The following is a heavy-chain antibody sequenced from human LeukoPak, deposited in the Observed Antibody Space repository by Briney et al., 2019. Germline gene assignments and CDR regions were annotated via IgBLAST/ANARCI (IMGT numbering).Heavy chain of an antibody. J-gene: IGHJ4*02. CDR3: AKSPIAVATRFDY. CDR1: GFTFSSYA. CDR2: ISGSGGST. V-gene: IGHV3-23*01. Sequence: GGSLRLSCAASGFTFSSYAMSWVRQAPGEGLEWVSAISGSGGSTYYADSVKGRFTISRDNSKNTLYLQTNSLRAEDTAVYYCAKSPIAVATRFDYWGQGTLVTVSS. D-gene: IGHD6-19*01.